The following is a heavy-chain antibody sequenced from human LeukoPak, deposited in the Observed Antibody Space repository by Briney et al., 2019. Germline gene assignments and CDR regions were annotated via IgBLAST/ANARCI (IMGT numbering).Heavy chain of an antibody. V-gene: IGHV1-69*13. CDR2: IIPIFGTA. CDR3: ARVEGGLLWFGEGTAFDI. Sequence: SVRVSCKASGGTFSSYAISWVRQAPGQGLEWMGGIIPIFGTANYAQKFQGRVTITVDESTSTAYMELSSLRSEDTAVYYCARVEGGLLWFGEGTAFDIWGQGTMVTVSS. D-gene: IGHD3-10*01. CDR1: GGTFSSYA. J-gene: IGHJ3*02.